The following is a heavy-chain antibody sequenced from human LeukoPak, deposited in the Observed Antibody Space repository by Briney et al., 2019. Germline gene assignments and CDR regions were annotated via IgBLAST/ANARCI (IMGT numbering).Heavy chain of an antibody. Sequence: SETLSLTCTVSGGSISSYYWSWIRQPPGKGLEWIGYIYYNGSTNCNPSLKSRVTISVDTSKNQFSLKLSSVTAADTAVYYCARISIAAAGNWFDPWGQGTLVTVSS. V-gene: IGHV4-59*08. CDR2: IYYNGST. CDR3: ARISIAAAGNWFDP. CDR1: GGSISSYY. J-gene: IGHJ5*02. D-gene: IGHD6-13*01.